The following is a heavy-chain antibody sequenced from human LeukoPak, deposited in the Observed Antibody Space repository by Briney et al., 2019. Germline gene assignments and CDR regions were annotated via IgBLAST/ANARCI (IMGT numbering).Heavy chain of an antibody. CDR1: GYSISSDYY. CDR2: IYHSGST. D-gene: IGHD5-18*01. Sequence: SSETLSLTCTVSGYSISSDYYWGWIRQPPGKGLEWIGSIYHSGSTYYNPSLKSRVTISVDTSKSQFSLKLSSVTAADTAVYYCARVNRIQLWLRWFDPWGQGTLVTVSS. V-gene: IGHV4-38-2*02. CDR3: ARVNRIQLWLRWFDP. J-gene: IGHJ5*02.